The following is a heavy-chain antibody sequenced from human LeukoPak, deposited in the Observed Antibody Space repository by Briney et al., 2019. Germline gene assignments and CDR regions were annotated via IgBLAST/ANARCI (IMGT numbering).Heavy chain of an antibody. V-gene: IGHV3-11*01. Sequence: GGSLRLSCAASGFTFSDYYMSWIRRAPGKGLEWVSYISSSGSTIYYADSVKGRFTISRDNAKNSLYLQMNSLRAEDTAVYYCARVLRGTVTTYDAFDIWAKGQWSPSLQ. J-gene: IGHJ3*02. CDR1: GFTFSDYY. CDR3: ARVLRGTVTTYDAFDI. D-gene: IGHD4-17*01. CDR2: ISSSGSTI.